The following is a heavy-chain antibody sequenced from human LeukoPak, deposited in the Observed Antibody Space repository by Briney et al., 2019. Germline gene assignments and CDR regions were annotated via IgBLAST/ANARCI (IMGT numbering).Heavy chain of an antibody. Sequence: PGGSLRLSCAASGLTFSSYAIHWVRQAPGKGLEWVTVISYDGNSKYYADSVKGRFTISRDNPKNTVYLQMSTLRAEDTAVYYCARLVSAWRISNSERAFDYWGQGTLVTVSS. CDR1: GLTFSSYA. D-gene: IGHD4-23*01. J-gene: IGHJ4*02. CDR2: ISYDGNSK. V-gene: IGHV3-30-3*01. CDR3: ARLVSAWRISNSERAFDY.